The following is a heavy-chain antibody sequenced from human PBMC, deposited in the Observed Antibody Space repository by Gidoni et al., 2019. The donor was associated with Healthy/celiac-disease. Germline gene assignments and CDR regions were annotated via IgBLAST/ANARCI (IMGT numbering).Heavy chain of an antibody. CDR3: ARLRAVAGMGRYFDL. V-gene: IGHV1-2*02. D-gene: IGHD6-19*01. Sequence: QVQLVQSGAEVKKPGASVKVSCKASGYTFTGYYMHWVRQAPGQGLEWMGWINPNSGGTNYAQKFQGRVTMTRDTSISTAYMELSRLRSDDTAVYYCARLRAVAGMGRYFDLWGRGTLVTVSS. CDR1: GYTFTGYY. CDR2: INPNSGGT. J-gene: IGHJ2*01.